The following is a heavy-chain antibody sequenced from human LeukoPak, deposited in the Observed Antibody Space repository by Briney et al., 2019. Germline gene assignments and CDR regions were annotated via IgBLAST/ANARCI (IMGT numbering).Heavy chain of an antibody. CDR2: IYSGGST. D-gene: IGHD3-22*01. V-gene: IGHV3-53*01. J-gene: IGHJ4*02. CDR3: ARDGTYYYDSSGYS. CDR1: GFTVSSNY. Sequence: PGGSLRLSCAASGFTVSSNYMSWVRQAPGKGLEWVSVIYSGGSTYYADSVKGRFTISRDNSKNTLYLQMNSLRAEDTAVYYCARDGTYYYDSSGYSWGQGTLVTVSS.